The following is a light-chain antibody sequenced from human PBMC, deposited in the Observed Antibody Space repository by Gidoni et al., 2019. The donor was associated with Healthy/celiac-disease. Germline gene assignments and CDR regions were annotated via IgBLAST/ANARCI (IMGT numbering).Light chain of an antibody. CDR1: SSDVGGYNY. CDR2: EVT. V-gene: IGLV2-8*01. CDR3: SSYAGSNNFEVV. J-gene: IGLJ2*01. Sequence: QSALTQPPSASGSPGQSVTISCTGTSSDVGGYNYVSWYQQHPGKAPKLIIYEVTKRPSGVPERFSGSKSDNTASLTVSGLQAEDEADYYCSSYAGSNNFEVVFGGGTKLTVL.